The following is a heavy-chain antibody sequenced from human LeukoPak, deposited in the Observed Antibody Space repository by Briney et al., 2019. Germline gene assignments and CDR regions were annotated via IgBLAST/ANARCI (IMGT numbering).Heavy chain of an antibody. CDR3: TRPGEGFDY. J-gene: IGHJ4*02. CDR1: GFTFSNYW. Sequence: GGSLRLSCEASGFTFSNYWMHWVRQAPGKGLLWVSRISPDGTTAYDADSVKGRFTISRDNAENTLYLQMNSLGAEDTAVYYCTRPGEGFDYWGQGTLVTVSS. D-gene: IGHD3-10*01. V-gene: IGHV3-74*01. CDR2: ISPDGTTA.